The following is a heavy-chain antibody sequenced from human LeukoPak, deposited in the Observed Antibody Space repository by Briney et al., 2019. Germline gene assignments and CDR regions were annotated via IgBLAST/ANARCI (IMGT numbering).Heavy chain of an antibody. CDR2: INSDGSST. CDR3: ASGEFDYYDSIIF. Sequence: PGGSLRLSCAASGFTFSNYWMHWVRRAPGKGLVWVSRINSDGSSTSYADSVKGRFTISRDNAKKTLYLQMNSLRAEDTAVYYCASGEFDYYDSIIFGGQGTLVTVSS. CDR1: GFTFSNYW. V-gene: IGHV3-74*01. D-gene: IGHD3-22*01. J-gene: IGHJ4*02.